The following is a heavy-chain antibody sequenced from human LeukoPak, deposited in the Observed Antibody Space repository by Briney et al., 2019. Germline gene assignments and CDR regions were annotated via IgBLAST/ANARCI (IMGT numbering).Heavy chain of an antibody. D-gene: IGHD1-20*01. CDR2: IYHSGST. V-gene: IGHV4-38-2*01. J-gene: IGHJ4*02. Sequence: SETLSLTCAVSGYSISSGYYWGWIRQPPGKGLEWIGSIYHSGSTYYNPSLKSRVTISVDTSKNQFSLKLSSVTAADTAAYYCARLIIVTGSRFDYWGQGTLVTVSS. CDR3: ARLIIVTGSRFDY. CDR1: GYSISSGYY.